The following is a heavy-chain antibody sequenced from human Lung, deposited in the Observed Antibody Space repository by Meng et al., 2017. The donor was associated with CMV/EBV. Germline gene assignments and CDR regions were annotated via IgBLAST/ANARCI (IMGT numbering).Heavy chain of an antibody. V-gene: IGHV3-21*01. CDR3: ARVDDYGLTSFTTPIDS. D-gene: IGHD4-17*01. Sequence: ESXKISXAASGFTFSSYSMHWVRQAPGKGLEWVSSISSSSSYIYYADSVKGRFTISRDKAKNSLYLQMNSLRAEDTAVYYCARVDDYGLTSFTTPIDSWGQGXLVTVSS. CDR1: GFTFSSYS. CDR2: ISSSSSYI. J-gene: IGHJ4*02.